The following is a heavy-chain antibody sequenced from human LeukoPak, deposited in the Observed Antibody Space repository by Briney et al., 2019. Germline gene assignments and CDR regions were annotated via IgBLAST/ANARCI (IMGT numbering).Heavy chain of an antibody. Sequence: GESLKTSCKGSGYSFSSYWIAGVRQMPGKGLEWMGIIYPRDSRTTYSPSFQGQVTISADKSISTAYLQWSSLKASDTAMYHCARHLSSITSCANYWGPGTLVTVSS. CDR1: GYSFSSYW. CDR2: IYPRDSRT. CDR3: ARHLSSITSCANY. D-gene: IGHD2-2*01. V-gene: IGHV5-51*01. J-gene: IGHJ4*02.